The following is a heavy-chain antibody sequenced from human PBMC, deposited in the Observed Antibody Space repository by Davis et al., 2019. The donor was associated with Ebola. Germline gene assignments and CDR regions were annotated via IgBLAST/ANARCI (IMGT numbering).Heavy chain of an antibody. CDR3: AKVGPHPTNYYYYGMDV. V-gene: IGHV3-21*04. J-gene: IGHJ6*04. Sequence: SLKGRFTISRDNAKNSLYLQMNSLRAEDTAVYYCAKVGPHPTNYYYYGMDVWGKGTTVTVSS.